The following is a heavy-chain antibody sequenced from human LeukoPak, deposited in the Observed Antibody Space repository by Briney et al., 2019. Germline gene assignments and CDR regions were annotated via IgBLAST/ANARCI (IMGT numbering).Heavy chain of an antibody. V-gene: IGHV3-15*01. CDR2: IKSRSDSGTT. D-gene: IGHD3-10*01. Sequence: PGGSLRLSCTTSGFTFSNAWMTWVRQAPGKGLEWVGRIKSRSDSGTTDYAAPVKGRFTISRDDSKSTLYLQMNSLKTEDTAVYYCTLGLQLRGVNTPHHWGQGTLVTVSS. CDR3: TLGLQLRGVNTPHH. CDR1: GFTFSNAW. J-gene: IGHJ5*02.